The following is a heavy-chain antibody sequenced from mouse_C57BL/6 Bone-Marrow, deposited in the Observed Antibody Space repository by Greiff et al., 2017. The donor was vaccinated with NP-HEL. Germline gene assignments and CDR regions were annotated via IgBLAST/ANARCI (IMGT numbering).Heavy chain of an antibody. J-gene: IGHJ4*01. CDR3: VGQMGLYDGYHYYYAMDY. CDR2: IRRKSNNYAT. V-gene: IGHV10-1*01. CDR1: GFSFNTYA. Sequence: EVKVVESGGGLVQPKGSLKLSCAASGFSFNTYAMNWVRQAPGKGLEWVARIRRKSNNYATYYADSVKDRFTISRDDSESMLYLQMNNLKTEDTAMYYCVGQMGLYDGYHYYYAMDYWGQGTSVTVSS. D-gene: IGHD2-3*01.